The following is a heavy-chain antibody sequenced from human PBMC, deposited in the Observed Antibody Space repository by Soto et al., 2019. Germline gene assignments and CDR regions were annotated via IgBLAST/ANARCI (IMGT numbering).Heavy chain of an antibody. D-gene: IGHD3-9*01. CDR1: GYSFTSYW. CDR3: ARHAYYDILTGYSVFDWFDP. J-gene: IGHJ5*02. CDR2: IYPGDSDT. V-gene: IGHV5-51*01. Sequence: PGESLKISCKGSGYSFTSYWIGWVRQMPGKGLEWMGIIYPGDSDTRYSPSFQGQVTISADKSISTAYLQWSSLKASDTAMYYCARHAYYDILTGYSVFDWFDPWGQGTLVTVSS.